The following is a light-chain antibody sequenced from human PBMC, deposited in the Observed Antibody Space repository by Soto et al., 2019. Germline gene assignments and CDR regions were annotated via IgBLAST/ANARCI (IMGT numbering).Light chain of an antibody. Sequence: HSALTQPPSASGSPGQSVTISCTGTSSDVGGYNYVSWYQQHPGKAPKLMIYEVAKRPSGVPDRFSGSKSGNTASLTVSGLQAKDEADYYCSSYAGSNNLVFGGGTKVTVL. CDR2: EVA. CDR1: SSDVGGYNY. V-gene: IGLV2-8*01. CDR3: SSYAGSNNLV. J-gene: IGLJ2*01.